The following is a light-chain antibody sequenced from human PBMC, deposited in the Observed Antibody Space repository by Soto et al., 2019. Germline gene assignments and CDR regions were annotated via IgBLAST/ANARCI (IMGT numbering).Light chain of an antibody. CDR1: QSVSIY. Sequence: EIVLTQSPATLSLSPGERATLSCMASQSVSIYLAWYQQKPGQTPRLLIHGASSRATGIPDRFSGSGSGTDFSLAISSLEPEDFAVYYCQQRSSWPLTFGGGTKVDIK. CDR3: QQRSSWPLT. CDR2: GAS. V-gene: IGKV3-11*01. J-gene: IGKJ4*01.